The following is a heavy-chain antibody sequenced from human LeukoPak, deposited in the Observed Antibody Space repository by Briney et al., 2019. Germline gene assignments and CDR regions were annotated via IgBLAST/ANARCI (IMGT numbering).Heavy chain of an antibody. D-gene: IGHD6-19*01. Sequence: GGSLRLSCSASGFTLSNYWIHWVRQAPGRGLEWVSSIRPRGDNTYYGDSVKGRFTVSRDNSKNTVYLEMNNMRVDDTAVYYCARVAGWHWFDPWGQGTLVTVSS. CDR3: ARVAGWHWFDP. CDR1: GFTLSNYW. CDR2: IRPRGDNT. V-gene: IGHV3-23*01. J-gene: IGHJ5*02.